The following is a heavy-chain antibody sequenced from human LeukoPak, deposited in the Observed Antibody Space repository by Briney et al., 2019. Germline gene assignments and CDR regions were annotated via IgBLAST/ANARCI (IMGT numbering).Heavy chain of an antibody. CDR2: VYYSGST. V-gene: IGHV4-59*01. J-gene: IGHJ2*01. CDR3: ARYWGVQLWPHWYFDL. D-gene: IGHD5-18*01. CDR1: GGSISYYY. Sequence: SETLSLTCTVSGGSISYYYWSWIRQPPGKGLDWIAYVYYSGSTDYNPSLQSRVTISVDTSKNQFSLKLNSVTAADTAVYYCARYWGVQLWPHWYFDLWGRGSLVTVSS.